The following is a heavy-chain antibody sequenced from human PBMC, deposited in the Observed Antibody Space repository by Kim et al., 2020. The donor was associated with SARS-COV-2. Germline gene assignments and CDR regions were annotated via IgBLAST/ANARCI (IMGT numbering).Heavy chain of an antibody. CDR1: GYSFTSYW. CDR2: IYPGVSDT. J-gene: IGHJ4*02. CDR3: ARASFSYDYVWGSYRPVYYFDY. V-gene: IGHV5-51*01. Sequence: GESLKISCKGSGYSFTSYWIGWVRQMPGKGLEWMGIIYPGVSDTRYSPSFQGQVTISADKSISTAYLQWSSLKASDTAMYYCARASFSYDYVWGSYRPVYYFDYWGQGTLVTVSS. D-gene: IGHD3-16*02.